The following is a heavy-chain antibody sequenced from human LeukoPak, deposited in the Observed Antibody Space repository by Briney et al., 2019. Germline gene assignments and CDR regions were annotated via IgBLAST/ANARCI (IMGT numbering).Heavy chain of an antibody. CDR3: ARESTKMATKGVDY. CDR2: INHSGST. CDR1: GGSFSGYY. Sequence: SETLSLTCAVYGGSFSGYYWSWIRQPPGKGLEWIGEINHSGSTNYNPSLKSRGTISVDTSKNQFSLKLSSVTAADTAVYYCARESTKMATKGVDYWGQGTLVTVSS. V-gene: IGHV4-34*01. J-gene: IGHJ4*02. D-gene: IGHD5-24*01.